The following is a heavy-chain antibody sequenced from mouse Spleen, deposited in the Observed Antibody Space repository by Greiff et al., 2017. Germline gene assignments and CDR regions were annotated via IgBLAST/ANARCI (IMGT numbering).Heavy chain of an antibody. D-gene: IGHD3-2*01. V-gene: IGHV1-64*01. CDR2: IHPNSGST. CDR3: ARSGDSSGGFAY. Sequence: QVQLQQPGAELVKPGASVKLSCKASGYTFTSYWMHWVKQRPGQGLEWIGMIHPNSGSTNYNEKFKSKATLTVDKSSSTAYMQLSSLTSEDSAVYYCARSGDSSGGFAYWGQGTLVTVSA. CDR1: GYTFTSYW. J-gene: IGHJ3*01.